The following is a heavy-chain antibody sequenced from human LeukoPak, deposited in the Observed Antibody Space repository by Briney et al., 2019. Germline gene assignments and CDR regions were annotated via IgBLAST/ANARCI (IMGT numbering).Heavy chain of an antibody. Sequence: SVKVSCKASGGTFSSYAISWVRQAPGQGLEWMGRIIPIFGTANYAQKFQGRVTITADESTSTAYMELSSLRSEDTAVYYCAIQRIVQNWFDPWGQGTLVTVSS. J-gene: IGHJ5*02. V-gene: IGHV1-69*15. CDR2: IIPIFGTA. CDR1: GGTFSSYA. CDR3: AIQRIVQNWFDP. D-gene: IGHD2/OR15-2a*01.